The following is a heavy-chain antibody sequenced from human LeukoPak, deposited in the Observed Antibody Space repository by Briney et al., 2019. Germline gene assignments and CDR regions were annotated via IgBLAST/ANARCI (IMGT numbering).Heavy chain of an antibody. CDR1: GYTFTDYY. Sequence: GASVKVSCKASGYTFTDYYMHWVRQAPGQGLEWMGWINPNSGGTNYAQKFQGRVTMTRDTSISTAYMELSRLRSDDTAVYYCARAGGFGESDAFDIWGQGTMVTVSS. CDR2: INPNSGGT. CDR3: ARAGGFGESDAFDI. V-gene: IGHV1-2*02. D-gene: IGHD3-10*01. J-gene: IGHJ3*02.